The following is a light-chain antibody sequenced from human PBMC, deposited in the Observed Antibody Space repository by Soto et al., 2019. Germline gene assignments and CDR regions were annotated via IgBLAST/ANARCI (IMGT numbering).Light chain of an antibody. CDR1: QGINIA. V-gene: IGKV1-12*01. CDR3: QQGHSFPLT. J-gene: IGKJ4*01. CDR2: TAS. Sequence: DIQMTPSPSSVSASVGDRVTITCRASQGINIALAWFQQKPGEAPRLLIYTASSLHSGVPSRFSGSGSGTDFTLTIPSLQPEDFATYYCQQGHSFPLTFGGGTKVEIK.